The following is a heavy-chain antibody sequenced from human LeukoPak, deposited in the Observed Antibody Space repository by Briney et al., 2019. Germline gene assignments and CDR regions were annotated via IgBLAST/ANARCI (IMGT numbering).Heavy chain of an antibody. J-gene: IGHJ4*02. D-gene: IGHD2-2*01. V-gene: IGHV3-23*01. Sequence: GGSLRLSCAASGFTLSKFTLIWVRQAPERGLQWVSAITGSGAVTYYEDSVKGRFTISRDNSKNTLYLQMNSLRAEDTAVYYCAKGVACSSTSCSAFDYWGQGTLVTVSS. CDR2: ITGSGAVT. CDR3: AKGVACSSTSCSAFDY. CDR1: GFTLSKFT.